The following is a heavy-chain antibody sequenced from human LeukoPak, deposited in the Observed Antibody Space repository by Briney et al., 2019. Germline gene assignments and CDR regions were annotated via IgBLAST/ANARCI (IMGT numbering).Heavy chain of an antibody. CDR2: INHSGST. Sequence: SGTLSLTCAVYGGSFSGYYWSWIRQPPGKGLEWIGEINHSGSTNYNPSLKSRVTISVDTSKNQFSLKLSSVTSADTAVYYCATRKKGGWLRCCGAFDIWGQGTMVTVSS. CDR1: GGSFSGYY. CDR3: ATRKKGGWLRCCGAFDI. D-gene: IGHD5-12*01. J-gene: IGHJ3*02. V-gene: IGHV4-34*01.